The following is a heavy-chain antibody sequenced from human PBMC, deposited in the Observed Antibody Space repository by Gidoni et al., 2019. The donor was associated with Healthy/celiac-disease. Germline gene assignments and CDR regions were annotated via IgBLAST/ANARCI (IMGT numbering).Heavy chain of an antibody. J-gene: IGHJ4*02. V-gene: IGHV3-33*01. CDR1: GFTFSSYG. CDR2: IWYDGSTK. CDR3: ARDKGRSTSCLDY. D-gene: IGHD2-2*01. Sequence: QVQLVESGGGVVQPGRSLRLSCAASGFTFSSYGMHWVRQAPGKGLEWVAVIWYDGSTKYYADSVKGRFTISRDNSKNTLYLQMNSLRAEDTAVYYCARDKGRSTSCLDYWGQGTLVTVSS.